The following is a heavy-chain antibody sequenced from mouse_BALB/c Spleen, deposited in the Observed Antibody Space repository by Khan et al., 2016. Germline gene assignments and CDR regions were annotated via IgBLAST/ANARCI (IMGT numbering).Heavy chain of an antibody. CDR1: GYTFTNYG. V-gene: IGHV9-3-1*01. J-gene: IGHJ1*01. Sequence: QIQLVQSGPELKKPGKTVKISCKASGYTFTNYGMNWVKQAPGKGLKWMGWINTYSGESTYADDFKGRFVFSLETSAHTAYLQINNLKEEDTETDFCARYRYYYGSSRYFDVWGAGTTVTVSS. CDR3: ARYRYYYGSSRYFDV. CDR2: INTYSGES. D-gene: IGHD1-1*01.